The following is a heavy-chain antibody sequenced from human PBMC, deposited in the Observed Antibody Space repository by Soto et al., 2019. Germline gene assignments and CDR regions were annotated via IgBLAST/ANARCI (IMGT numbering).Heavy chain of an antibody. CDR2: IRGSGGST. CDR3: ARSQQTGMTRGYVPAV. CDR1: DGTISSHA. D-gene: IGHD1-1*01. J-gene: IGHJ6*02. Sequence: GGPLRLAYAASDGTISSHAGSLVRQAKGKGLEWVSAIRGSGGSTYYADSVKGRFTVSRDNAQNSLSLQMNSLRADDTGVYYCARSQQTGMTRGYVPAVRGRGTKVIGSS. V-gene: IGHV3-23*01.